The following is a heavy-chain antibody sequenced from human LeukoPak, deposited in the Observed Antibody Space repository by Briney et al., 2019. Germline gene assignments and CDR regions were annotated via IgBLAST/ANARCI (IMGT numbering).Heavy chain of an antibody. CDR1: GFTFSSYA. V-gene: IGHV3-23*01. J-gene: IGHJ4*02. D-gene: IGHD3-10*01. CDR2: IGAGGTFT. Sequence: GGSLRLSCTASGFTFSSYAMNWVRQAPGKGLEWVSGIGAGGTFTYYADSVKGRFTIFRDNSRNTLYLQMNSLRADDTAVYYCAKSYYYGSGSPSLDYWGQGTLVTVSS. CDR3: AKSYYYGSGSPSLDY.